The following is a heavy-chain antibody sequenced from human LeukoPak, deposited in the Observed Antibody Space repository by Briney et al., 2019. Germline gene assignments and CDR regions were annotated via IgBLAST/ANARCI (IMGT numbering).Heavy chain of an antibody. D-gene: IGHD4-17*01. J-gene: IGHJ3*02. CDR2: ISSSSSYT. Sequence: PGGSLRLSCAASGFTFSDYYMSWIRQAPGKGLEWVPYISSSSSYTNYADSVKGRFTISRDNAKNSLYLQMNSLRAEDTAVYYCARDRTVTTREGAFDIWGQGTMVTVSS. CDR1: GFTFSDYY. CDR3: ARDRTVTTREGAFDI. V-gene: IGHV3-11*06.